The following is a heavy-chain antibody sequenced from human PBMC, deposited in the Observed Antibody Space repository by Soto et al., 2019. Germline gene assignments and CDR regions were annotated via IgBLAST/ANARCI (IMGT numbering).Heavy chain of an antibody. D-gene: IGHD4-4*01. CDR3: VRRNADSYPFYYGMDG. Sequence: QVTLKESGPVLVKPTETLTLTCTVSGFSLTTGRMGVSWIRQSPGKALEWLAHIFSDNERSYSTSLQGRLTNSKDSSGSQGLLSMTHIDPVDPSTNFCVRRNADSYPFYYGMDGWGQGTTVTVSS. J-gene: IGHJ6*02. CDR2: IFSDNER. V-gene: IGHV2-26*01. CDR1: GFSLTTGRMG.